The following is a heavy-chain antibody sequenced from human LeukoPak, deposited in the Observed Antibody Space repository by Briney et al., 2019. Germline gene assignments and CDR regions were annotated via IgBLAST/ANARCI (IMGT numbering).Heavy chain of an antibody. CDR1: GFTVSSNY. J-gene: IGHJ5*02. D-gene: IGHD6-13*01. Sequence: GGSLRLSCAASGFTVSSNYMSWVRQAPGKGLEWVSVIYSGGSTYYADSVKGRFTISRDNSKNTLYLQMNSLRAEDTAVYYCAKRAAAGTSPNNWLDPWGQGTLVTVSS. V-gene: IGHV3-53*01. CDR2: IYSGGST. CDR3: AKRAAAGTSPNNWLDP.